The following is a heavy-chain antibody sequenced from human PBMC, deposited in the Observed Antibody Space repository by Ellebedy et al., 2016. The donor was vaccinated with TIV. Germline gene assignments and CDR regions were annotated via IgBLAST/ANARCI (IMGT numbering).Heavy chain of an antibody. J-gene: IGHJ2*01. CDR2: IEDAGTET. CDR3: ARRGSRYWHFDL. V-gene: IGHV3-7*03. D-gene: IGHD1-1*01. Sequence: PGGSLRLSCAASGFTFKNYWMTWVRQAPGKGLEWVASIEDAGTETYSGDSAEGRFIISRDNAKNSLYLRINNPRDEATAVYYCARRGSRYWHFDLWGPGTQVIVSS. CDR1: GFTFKNYW.